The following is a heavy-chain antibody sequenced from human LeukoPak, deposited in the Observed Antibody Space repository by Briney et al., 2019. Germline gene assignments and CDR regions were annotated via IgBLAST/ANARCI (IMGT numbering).Heavy chain of an antibody. V-gene: IGHV3-21*01. CDR1: GFTFSSYS. CDR3: AAERWLQSDDAFDI. Sequence: GALRLSCAASGFTFSSYSMNWVRQAPGKGLEWVSSISSSSSYIYYADSVKGRFTISRDNAKNSLYLQMNSLRAEDTAVYYCAAERWLQSDDAFDIWGQGTMVTVSS. D-gene: IGHD5-24*01. J-gene: IGHJ3*02. CDR2: ISSSSSYI.